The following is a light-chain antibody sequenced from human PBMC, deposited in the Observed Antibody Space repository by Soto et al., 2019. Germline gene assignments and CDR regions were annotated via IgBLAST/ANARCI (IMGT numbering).Light chain of an antibody. V-gene: IGKV3-20*01. CDR2: GAS. CDR3: QQYGSSPPVT. J-gene: IGKJ5*01. CDR1: QSVSSSY. Sequence: EIVLTQSPGTLSLSPGERATPSCRASQSVSSSYLAWYQQKPGQAPRLLIYGASGRATGIPERFSGSGSGTDFTLTISRLEPEDFAVYYCQQYGSSPPVTFGQGTRLEIK.